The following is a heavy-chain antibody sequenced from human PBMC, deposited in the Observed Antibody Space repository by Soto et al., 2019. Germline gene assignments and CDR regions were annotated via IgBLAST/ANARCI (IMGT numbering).Heavy chain of an antibody. J-gene: IGHJ6*03. D-gene: IGHD2-2*01. CDR2: INPNSGGT. CDR1: GYTFTGYY. CDR3: ARGGCSSTSCYEHYYYYYMDV. Sequence: GASVKVSCKASGYTFTGYYMHWVRQAPGQGLEWMGWINPNSGGTNYAQKFQGWVTMTRDTSISTAYMELSRLRSDDTAVYYCARGGCSSTSCYEHYYYYYMDVWGKGTTVTVSS. V-gene: IGHV1-2*04.